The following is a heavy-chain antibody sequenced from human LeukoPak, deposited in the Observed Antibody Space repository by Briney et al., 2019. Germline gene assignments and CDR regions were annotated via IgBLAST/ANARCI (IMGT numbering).Heavy chain of an antibody. Sequence: PSETLSLTCTVSGGSISNYYWSWIRQPPGKGLEWIGYIYYRGSTNFNPSLKSRVTISVDTSKNQFSLKLSSVTAADPAVYYRARAGNGYYGVYFYYYGMDVWGQGTTVTVSS. V-gene: IGHV4-59*08. D-gene: IGHD3-22*01. CDR1: GGSISNYY. CDR2: IYYRGST. CDR3: ARAGNGYYGVYFYYYGMDV. J-gene: IGHJ6*02.